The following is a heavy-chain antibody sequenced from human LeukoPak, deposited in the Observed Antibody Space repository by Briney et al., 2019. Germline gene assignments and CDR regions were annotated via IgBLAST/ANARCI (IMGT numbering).Heavy chain of an antibody. CDR3: ARIKWELRHDAFDI. CDR1: GYTLTELS. CDR2: FDPEDGET. J-gene: IGHJ3*02. Sequence: ASVKVSCKVSGYTLTELSMHWVRQAPGKGLEWMGGFDPEDGETIYAQKFQGRVTMTEDTSTDTAYMELSSLRSEDTAVYFCARIKWELRHDAFDIWGQGTMVTVSS. D-gene: IGHD1-26*01. V-gene: IGHV1-24*01.